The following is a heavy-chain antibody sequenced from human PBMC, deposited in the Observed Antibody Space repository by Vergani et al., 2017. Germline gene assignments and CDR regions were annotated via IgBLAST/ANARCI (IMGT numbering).Heavy chain of an antibody. CDR1: GFTFDDYA. V-gene: IGHV3-9*01. CDR3: VKDIAASGNYWYFDL. D-gene: IGHD6-13*01. J-gene: IGHJ2*01. Sequence: EVQLVESGGGLVQPGRSLRLSCAASGFTFDDYAMHWVRPAPGKGLEWVSGINWNSDSIAYADSVKGRFTISSDNAKNSLCLQMNSLRAEDTALYYCVKDIAASGNYWYFDLWGRGTLVTVSS. CDR2: INWNSDSI.